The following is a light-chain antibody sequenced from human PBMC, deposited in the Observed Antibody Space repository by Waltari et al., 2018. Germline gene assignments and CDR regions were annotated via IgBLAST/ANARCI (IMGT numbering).Light chain of an antibody. J-gene: IGKJ4*01. Sequence: EIVLTQSPATLSLSPGVRATLSCRASQSVSSYLAWYQQKPGQAPRLLIYDASNRATGIPARFSGSGSGTDFTLTISSLEPEDFAVYYCQRRSNWPRAFGGGTKVEIK. CDR2: DAS. V-gene: IGKV3-11*01. CDR3: QRRSNWPRA. CDR1: QSVSSY.